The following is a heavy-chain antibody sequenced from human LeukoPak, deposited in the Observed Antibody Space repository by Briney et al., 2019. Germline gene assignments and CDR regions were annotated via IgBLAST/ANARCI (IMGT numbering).Heavy chain of an antibody. Sequence: SETLSLTCTVSGGSISSYYWSWIRQPPGKALEWIEYIYYSRSTNYNPSLKSRVTISVDTSKNQFSLKLSSVTAADTAVYYCARLDRDYYDSSGYLDAFDMWGQGTMVTVSS. CDR2: IYYSRST. D-gene: IGHD3-22*01. J-gene: IGHJ3*02. V-gene: IGHV4-59*08. CDR3: ARLDRDYYDSSGYLDAFDM. CDR1: GGSISSYY.